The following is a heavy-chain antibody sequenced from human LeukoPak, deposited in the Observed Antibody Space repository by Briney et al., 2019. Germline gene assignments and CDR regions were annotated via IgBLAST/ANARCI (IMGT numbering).Heavy chain of an antibody. CDR3: AKRMDIVATAKDYFDY. J-gene: IGHJ4*02. CDR2: ISGSGGST. D-gene: IGHD5-12*01. Sequence: PGGSLRLSCAASGFTFSSYAMSWVRQAPGKGLEWVSAISGSGGSTYYADSVKGRFTNSRDNSKNTLYLQMNSLRAEDTAVYYCAKRMDIVATAKDYFDYWGQGTLVTVSS. CDR1: GFTFSSYA. V-gene: IGHV3-23*01.